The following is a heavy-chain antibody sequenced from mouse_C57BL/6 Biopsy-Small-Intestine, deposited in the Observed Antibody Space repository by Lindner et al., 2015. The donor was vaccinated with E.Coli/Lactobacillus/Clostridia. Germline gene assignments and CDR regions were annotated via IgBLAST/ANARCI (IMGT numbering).Heavy chain of an antibody. Sequence: VQLQESGPELVKPGASVKISCKASGYSFTSYYIHWVKQRPGQGLEWIGWIYPGSGNTKYNEKFKGKATLTADTSSSTAYMQLSSLTSEDSAVYYCAREVRSYAMDYWGQGTSVTVSS. CDR1: GYSFTSYY. J-gene: IGHJ4*01. CDR3: AREVRSYAMDY. V-gene: IGHV1-66*01. CDR2: IYPGSGNT.